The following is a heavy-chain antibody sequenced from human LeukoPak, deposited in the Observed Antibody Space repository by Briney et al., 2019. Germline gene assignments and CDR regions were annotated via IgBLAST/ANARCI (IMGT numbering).Heavy chain of an antibody. CDR3: VSTRFDY. D-gene: IGHD4-11*01. CDR2: ISYDGSNK. V-gene: IGHV3-30*03. CDR1: GFTFSSYG. J-gene: IGHJ4*02. Sequence: GGSLRLSCAASGFTFSSYGMHWVRQAPGKGLEWVAVISYDGSNKYYADSVKGRFTISRDNSKNTLYLQMNSLRAKDTAVYYCVSTRFDYWGQGTLVIVSS.